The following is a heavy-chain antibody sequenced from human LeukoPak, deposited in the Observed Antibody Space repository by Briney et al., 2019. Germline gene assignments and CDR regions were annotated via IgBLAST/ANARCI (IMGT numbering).Heavy chain of an antibody. CDR2: ISSSSSYI. V-gene: IGHV3-21*01. J-gene: IGHJ4*02. D-gene: IGHD3-22*01. CDR3: ARVYQYYYDSSGYPFDY. Sequence: PGGSLRLSCAASGFTFDDYAMHWVRQAPGKGLEWVSSISSSSSYIYYADSVKGRFTISRDNAKNSLYLQMNSLRAEDTAVYYCARVYQYYYDSSGYPFDYWGQGTLVTVSS. CDR1: GFTFDDYA.